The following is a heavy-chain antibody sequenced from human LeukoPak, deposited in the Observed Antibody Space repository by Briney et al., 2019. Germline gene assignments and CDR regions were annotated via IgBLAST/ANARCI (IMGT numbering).Heavy chain of an antibody. J-gene: IGHJ4*02. CDR2: IYIDGTT. CDR3: ARGPRYSFY. D-gene: IGHD6-13*01. V-gene: IGHV3-53*01. Sequence: GGSLRLPCAASGFIVSHNYMTWVRQAPGKGLEWISVIYIDGTTYYADSVKGRFTISRDQANNTLYLQMNTLRDEDTAVYYCARGPRYSFYWGQGTLVSVSS. CDR1: GFIVSHNY.